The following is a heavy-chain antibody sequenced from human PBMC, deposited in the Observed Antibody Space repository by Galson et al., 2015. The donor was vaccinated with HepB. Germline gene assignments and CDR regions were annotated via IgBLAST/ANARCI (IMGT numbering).Heavy chain of an antibody. CDR2: ISYDGIDQ. CDR1: GLTFSSYA. V-gene: IGHV3-30*04. J-gene: IGHJ6*02. CDR3: ARDGHYSSSWIDKHYYSGLDV. Sequence: SPRLSCAASGLTFSSYAMHWVRQSPGKGLEWVAVISYDGIDQYYADSVRARFIISRDNSKNTLYLQMNSLRGEDTAVYYCARDGHYSSSWIDKHYYSGLDVWGQGTTVTVSS. D-gene: IGHD6-13*01.